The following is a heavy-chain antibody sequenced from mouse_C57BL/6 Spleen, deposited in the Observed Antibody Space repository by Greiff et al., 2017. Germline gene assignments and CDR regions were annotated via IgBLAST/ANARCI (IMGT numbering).Heavy chain of an antibody. V-gene: IGHV1-61*01. D-gene: IGHD1-1*01. CDR3: ATTVVENWYFDV. CDR1: GYTFTSYW. CDR2: IYPSDSET. J-gene: IGHJ1*03. Sequence: QVQLQQSGAELVRPGSSVKLSCKASGYTFTSYWMDWVKQRPGQGLEWIGNIYPSDSETHYNQKFKDKATLTVDKSSSTAYMQLSSLTSEDSAVYYCATTVVENWYFDVWGTGTTVTVSS.